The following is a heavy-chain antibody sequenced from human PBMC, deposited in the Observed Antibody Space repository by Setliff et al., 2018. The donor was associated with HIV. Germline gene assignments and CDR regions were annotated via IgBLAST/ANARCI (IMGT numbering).Heavy chain of an antibody. CDR3: ASRENPRGGYPKGWFDP. V-gene: IGHV4-34*01. Sequence: SETLSLTCTVSGGSISSHYWSWIRQTPGKGLEWLGEINHSGSTAYNLALESRVSMSIDTSKNQFSLKLTSVTAADTAVYYCASRENPRGGYPKGWFDPWGQGTLVTVS. J-gene: IGHJ5*02. CDR2: INHSGST. D-gene: IGHD3-22*01. CDR1: GGSISSHY.